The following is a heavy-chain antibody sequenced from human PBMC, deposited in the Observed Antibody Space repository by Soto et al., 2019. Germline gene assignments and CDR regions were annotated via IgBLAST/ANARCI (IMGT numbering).Heavy chain of an antibody. V-gene: IGHV1-3*01. J-gene: IGHJ5*02. CDR1: GYKFSSYA. Sequence: GASVKVSCKASGYKFSSYAIHWVRQAPGQRLEWMGWINVGNGNTKYSQKFHDRVTIIRDTSADTAYMEVSSLRDEDTAVYYCARESRFLEWLSLNWFDPWGQGTLVTVSS. CDR2: INVGNGNT. D-gene: IGHD3-3*01. CDR3: ARESRFLEWLSLNWFDP.